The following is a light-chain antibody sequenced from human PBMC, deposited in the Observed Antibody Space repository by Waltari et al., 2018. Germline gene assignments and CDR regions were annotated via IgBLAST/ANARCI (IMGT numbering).Light chain of an antibody. J-gene: IGKJ2*01. CDR3: QQRSNWPPYT. CDR1: QSVSSH. Sequence: EIVLTQSPATLSLSPGERATLSCRASQSVSSHLAWYQQKPGQAPRLLIYDASTRATGIPARFSGSGSGTDFTLTISSLEPEDFAVYYCQQRSNWPPYTFGQGTKLEIK. CDR2: DAS. V-gene: IGKV3-11*01.